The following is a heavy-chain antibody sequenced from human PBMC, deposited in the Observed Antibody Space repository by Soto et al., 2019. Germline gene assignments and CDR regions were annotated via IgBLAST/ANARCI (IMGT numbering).Heavy chain of an antibody. D-gene: IGHD3-3*01. Sequence: SVPLRVPWTVVGGYISSYCWSCILQQTGKGLEWIGYIYYSGSTNYNPSLKSRVTISVDTSKNQFSLKLSSVTAADTAVYYCARHKYYDFWSGYRDGYYYMDVWGKGTTVTVSS. CDR2: IYYSGST. CDR3: ARHKYYDFWSGYRDGYYYMDV. V-gene: IGHV4-59*08. CDR1: GGYISSYC. J-gene: IGHJ6*03.